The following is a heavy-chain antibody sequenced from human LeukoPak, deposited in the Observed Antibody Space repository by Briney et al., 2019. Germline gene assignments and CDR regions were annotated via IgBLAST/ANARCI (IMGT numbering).Heavy chain of an antibody. D-gene: IGHD2-2*02. Sequence: GGSLRLSCAASGFTFSSYAMSWVRQAPGKGLDWVSAISGSGGSTYYADSVKGRFTISRDNSKNTLYLQMNSLRAEDTAVYYCAKGGYCSSTSCYNNYWGQGTLVTVSS. J-gene: IGHJ4*02. CDR3: AKGGYCSSTSCYNNY. CDR2: ISGSGGST. CDR1: GFTFSSYA. V-gene: IGHV3-23*01.